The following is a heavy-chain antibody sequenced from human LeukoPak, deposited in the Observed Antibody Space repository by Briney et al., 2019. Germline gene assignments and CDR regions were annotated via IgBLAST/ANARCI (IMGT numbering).Heavy chain of an antibody. CDR3: ARHTGSNWFDP. V-gene: IGHV4-4*07. CDR1: GGSIRAYY. Sequence: SETLSLTCTVSGGSIRAYYWSWIRQPAGKGLEWIGCIYTSGSTNYNPSPKSRVTMSVDTSKNQFSLKLSSVTAADTAVYYCARHTGSNWFDPWGQGTLVTVSS. CDR2: IYTSGST. J-gene: IGHJ5*02. D-gene: IGHD5-18*01.